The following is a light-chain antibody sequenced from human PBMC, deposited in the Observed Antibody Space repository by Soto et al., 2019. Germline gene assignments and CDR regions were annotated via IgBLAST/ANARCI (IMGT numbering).Light chain of an antibody. V-gene: IGLV2-14*03. CDR2: DVS. CDR1: SSDVGSYNY. Sequence: QSVLTQPASVSGSPGQSITISCTGTSSDVGSYNYVSWYQHHPGKVPQLMIYDVSNRPSGVSNRFSGSKSGNTASLTISGLQADVYADYYCSSYTSSNTYVFGTGTKVTVL. CDR3: SSYTSSNTYV. J-gene: IGLJ1*01.